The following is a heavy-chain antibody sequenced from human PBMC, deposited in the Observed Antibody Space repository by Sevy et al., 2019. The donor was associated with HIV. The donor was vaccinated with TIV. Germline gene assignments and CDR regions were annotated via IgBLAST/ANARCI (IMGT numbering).Heavy chain of an antibody. V-gene: IGHV4-4*02. J-gene: IGHJ4*02. CDR3: AREKTTAFAFDL. Sequence: SETLSLTCAVSGGSISSTNWWSWVRQPPGKGLEWIGEVYDSGSTNYNPSLKSRVSISVDKAKNQFSVKLSSVTAADTAVYYCAREKTTAFAFDLWSQGALVTVSS. CDR2: VYDSGST. D-gene: IGHD4-17*01. CDR1: GGSISSTNW.